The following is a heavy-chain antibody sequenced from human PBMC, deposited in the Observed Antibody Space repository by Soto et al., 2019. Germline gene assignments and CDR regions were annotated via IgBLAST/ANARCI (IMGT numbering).Heavy chain of an antibody. CDR2: IKHDGSEK. Sequence: EVQLVESGGGLVQPGGSLRLSCAASGFIFTRYWMTWVRQAPGKGLEWVADIKHDGSEKYYVASVKGRCAISRDNAQNSVYLLLNSLRAEETAVYYCGTDLGTCGGDCSLDYWGQGTLFTVSS. V-gene: IGHV3-7*04. CDR3: GTDLGTCGGDCSLDY. D-gene: IGHD2-21*02. J-gene: IGHJ4*02. CDR1: GFIFTRYW.